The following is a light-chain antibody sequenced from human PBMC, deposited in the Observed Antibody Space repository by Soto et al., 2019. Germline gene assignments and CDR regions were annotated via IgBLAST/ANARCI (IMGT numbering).Light chain of an antibody. J-gene: IGKJ1*01. CDR3: QQYGSSPRT. CDR1: QSVSSH. Sequence: EIVLTQSPATLSLSPGEGATVSCRASQSVSSHLAWYQQKRGQAPRLLIYDASSRASGIPARFSGSGSGTDFTLTISYLEPEDFAVYYCQQYGSSPRTFGQGTKV. CDR2: DAS. V-gene: IGKV3-11*01.